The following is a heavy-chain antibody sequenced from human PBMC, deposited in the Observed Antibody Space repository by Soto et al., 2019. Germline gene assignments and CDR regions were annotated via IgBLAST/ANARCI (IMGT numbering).Heavy chain of an antibody. V-gene: IGHV1-2*02. J-gene: IGHJ4*02. CDR1: GYSLTGYD. D-gene: IGHD2-8*02. Sequence: ASVKVSCKASGYSLTGYDIHWVRQAPGQGLEWMGWINPDSGATNYAQNFQGRVTLTSDTSISTASMDLTSLTSDDTAVYYCARGDYGTGGYPFPYFDYWGQGTLVTVS. CDR3: ARGDYGTGGYPFPYFDY. CDR2: INPDSGAT.